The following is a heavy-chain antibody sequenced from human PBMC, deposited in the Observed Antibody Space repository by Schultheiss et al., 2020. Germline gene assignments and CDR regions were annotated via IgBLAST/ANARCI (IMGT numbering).Heavy chain of an antibody. D-gene: IGHD3-22*01. CDR1: GFSLSTSGMC. Sequence: SGPTLVKPTQTLTLTCTFSGFSLSTSGMCVSWIRQPPGKALEWLALIDWDDDKYYSTPLKTRLTISKDTSKNQVVLTMTNMDPVDTATYYCARIQPHYDSSRYSALYSPFGYWGQGTLVTVSS. CDR2: IDWDDDK. V-gene: IGHV2-70*01. CDR3: ARIQPHYDSSRYSALYSPFGY. J-gene: IGHJ4*02.